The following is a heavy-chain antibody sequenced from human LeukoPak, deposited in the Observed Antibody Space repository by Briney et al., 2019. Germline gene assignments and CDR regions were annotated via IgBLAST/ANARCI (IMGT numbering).Heavy chain of an antibody. V-gene: IGHV3-21*01. J-gene: IGHJ4*02. CDR2: ISSSSRYI. CDR3: ARLLRSGISGYYFDY. Sequence: PARSLRLSCAPSAFTLTSNSMNWVRQAPWKGLEWVSSISSSSRYIYYADSVKGRFTIYGHNAKNSLYLQMNSLRAEDRAVYNCARLLRSGISGYYFDYWGKGTLVAVS. CDR1: AFTLTSNS. D-gene: IGHD3-3*01.